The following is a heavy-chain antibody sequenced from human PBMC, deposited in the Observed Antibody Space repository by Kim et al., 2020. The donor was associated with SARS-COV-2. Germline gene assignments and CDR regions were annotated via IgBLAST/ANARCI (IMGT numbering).Heavy chain of an antibody. V-gene: IGHV3-48*02. D-gene: IGHD3-3*01. CDR2: SDI. CDR3: ARDLAWAFDY. Sequence: SDIFYADSGKGRFTVSRYNAKNSLYLQMNSLRDEDTAVYYCARDLAWAFDYWGQGALVTVSS. J-gene: IGHJ4*02.